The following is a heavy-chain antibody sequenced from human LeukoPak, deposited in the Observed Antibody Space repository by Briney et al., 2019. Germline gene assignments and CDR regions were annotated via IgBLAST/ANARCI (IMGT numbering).Heavy chain of an antibody. CDR2: TDSESTTK. Sequence: PGGSLRLSCAASGFTFSFYEMNWVRQAPGKGLEWVAYTDSESTTKYYADSVKGRITISRDNAKNSLYLQMNSLRVEDTAVYYCARGGIEARFDCWGQGILVTVSS. CDR1: GFTFSFYE. V-gene: IGHV3-48*03. J-gene: IGHJ4*02. CDR3: ARGGIEARFDC. D-gene: IGHD2-15*01.